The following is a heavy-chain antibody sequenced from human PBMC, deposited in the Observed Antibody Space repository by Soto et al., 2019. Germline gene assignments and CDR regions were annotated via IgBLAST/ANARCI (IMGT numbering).Heavy chain of an antibody. D-gene: IGHD6-6*01. CDR1: GGSISSSSYY. V-gene: IGHV4-39*01. Sequence: QLQLQESGPGLVKPSETLSLTCTVSGGSISSSSYYWGWIRQPPGKGLEWIGSIYYSGSTYYNPSLKSRVTISVDTSKNQFSLKLSSVTAADTAVYYCAGGIAARPDSGWFDPWGQGTLVTVSS. J-gene: IGHJ5*02. CDR2: IYYSGST. CDR3: AGGIAARPDSGWFDP.